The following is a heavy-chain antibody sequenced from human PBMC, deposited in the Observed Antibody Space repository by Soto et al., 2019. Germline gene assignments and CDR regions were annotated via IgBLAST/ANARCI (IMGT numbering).Heavy chain of an antibody. CDR3: ARDQRTGEGAFDI. J-gene: IGHJ3*02. V-gene: IGHV1-3*01. Sequence: ASVKVACKASGYTFTSYAMHWVRQAPGQRLEWMGWINAGNGNTKYSQKFQGRVTITRDTSASTAYMELSSLRSEDTAVYYCARDQRTGEGAFDIWGQGTMVTVSS. D-gene: IGHD7-27*01. CDR1: GYTFTSYA. CDR2: INAGNGNT.